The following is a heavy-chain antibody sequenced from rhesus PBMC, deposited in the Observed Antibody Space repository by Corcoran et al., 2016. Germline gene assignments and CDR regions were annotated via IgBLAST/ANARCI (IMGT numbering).Heavy chain of an antibody. V-gene: IGHV4-80*01. CDR2: NNGNSGCP. CDR3: ARDPYCSDSGCSFLRYGLDS. J-gene: IGHJ6*01. D-gene: IGHD2-33*01. CDR1: GASISSPR. Sequence: QVQLQESGPGLVKPSETLSLTCAVSGASISSPRWRWISQHTGEGLSGQGENNGNSGCPYHRPPPMSRGTLSKYASKSHFSLKLGSVTASDTAVDYCARDPYCSDSGCSFLRYGLDSWGQGVVVTVSS.